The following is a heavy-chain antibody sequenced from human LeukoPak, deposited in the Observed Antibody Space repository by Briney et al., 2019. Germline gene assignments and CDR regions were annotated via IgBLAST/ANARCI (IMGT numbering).Heavy chain of an antibody. J-gene: IGHJ6*02. CDR2: IYYSGST. CDR3: ARDRVVVATDSYYYYGMDV. D-gene: IGHD2-15*01. CDR1: GGSISSGGYY. V-gene: IGHV4-31*03. Sequence: SETLSLTCTVSGGSISSGGYYWSWIRQHPGKGLEWIGYIYYSGSTYYNPSLKSRFTISVDTSKNQFSLKLSSVTAADTAVYYCARDRVVVATDSYYYYGMDVWGQGTTVTVSS.